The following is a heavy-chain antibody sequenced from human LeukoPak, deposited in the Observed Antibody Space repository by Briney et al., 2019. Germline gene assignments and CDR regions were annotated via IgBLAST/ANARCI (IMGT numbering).Heavy chain of an antibody. CDR3: AKAWGRYYYYYYMDV. Sequence: GGSLRLSCAASGFTFSSYGMHWVRQAPGKGLEWVAFIRYDGSNKYYADSVKGRFTISRDNSKNTLYLQMNSLRAEDTAVYYCAKAWGRYYYYYYMDVWGKGTTVTVSS. CDR1: GFTFSSYG. V-gene: IGHV3-30*02. J-gene: IGHJ6*03. CDR2: IRYDGSNK. D-gene: IGHD7-27*01.